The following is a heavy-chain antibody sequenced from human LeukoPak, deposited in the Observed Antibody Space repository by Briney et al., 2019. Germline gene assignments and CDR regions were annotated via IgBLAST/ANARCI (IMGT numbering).Heavy chain of an antibody. V-gene: IGHV1-69*13. Sequence: SVKVSCKASGGTFSSYAISWVRQAPGQGLEWMGGIIPIFGTANYAQKFQGRVTITADESTSTAYMELSSLRSDDTAVYYCARDRPKDDAFDIWGQGTLVIVSS. J-gene: IGHJ3*02. CDR2: IIPIFGTA. CDR1: GGTFSSYA. CDR3: ARDRPKDDAFDI.